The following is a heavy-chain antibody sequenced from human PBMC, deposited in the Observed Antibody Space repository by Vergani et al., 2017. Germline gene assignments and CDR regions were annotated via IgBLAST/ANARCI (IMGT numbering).Heavy chain of an antibody. Sequence: QVHLQESGPGLVKPSQTLSLTCTVSGGSLSSGGNYWGWIRQHPGKGLECIGYIYYRGRTYYNPSLKSRVTIVVDTSKNQFSLKLSSVTSADTAVYYCARDTHEFYGMDVWGQGTTVTVSS. CDR3: ARDTHEFYGMDV. CDR2: IYYRGRT. V-gene: IGHV4-31*03. CDR1: GGSLSSGGNY. J-gene: IGHJ6*02.